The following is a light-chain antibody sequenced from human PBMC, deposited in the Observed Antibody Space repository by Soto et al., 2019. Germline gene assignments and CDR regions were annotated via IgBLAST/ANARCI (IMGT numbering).Light chain of an antibody. Sequence: QSALTQPASVSGSPGQSITISCTGTSRDVGGYNYVSWYQQHPGKAPKLMIYDVSNRPSGVSNRFSGSKSGNTASLTISGLQAEDEGDYYCSSYTSSSAYVFGTGTKVTVL. CDR3: SSYTSSSAYV. V-gene: IGLV2-14*01. CDR2: DVS. CDR1: SRDVGGYNY. J-gene: IGLJ1*01.